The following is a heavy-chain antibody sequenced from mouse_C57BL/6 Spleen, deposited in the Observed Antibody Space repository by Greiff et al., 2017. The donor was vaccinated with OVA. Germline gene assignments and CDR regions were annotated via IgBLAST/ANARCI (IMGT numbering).Heavy chain of an antibody. CDR2: IYPRSGNT. CDR1: GYTFTSYG. D-gene: IGHD2-3*01. V-gene: IGHV1-81*01. Sequence: VQVVESGAELARPGASVKLSCKASGYTFTSYGISWVKQRTGQGLEWIGEIYPRSGNTYYNEKFKGKATLTADKSSSTAYMELRSLTSEDSAVYFCARGDDGYYPWYFDVWGTGTTVTVSS. J-gene: IGHJ1*03. CDR3: ARGDDGYYPWYFDV.